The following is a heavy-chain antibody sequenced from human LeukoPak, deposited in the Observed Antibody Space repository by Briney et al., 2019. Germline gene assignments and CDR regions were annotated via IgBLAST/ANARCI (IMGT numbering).Heavy chain of an antibody. D-gene: IGHD5-18*01. CDR2: IIPIFGTA. Sequence: ASVKVPCKASGGTFSGYAISWVRQAPGQGLEWMGGIIPIFGTANYAQKFQGRVTITADESTSTAYMELSSLRSEDTAVYYCARVALRGYSYGYKGFDPWGQGTLVTVSS. CDR1: GGTFSGYA. CDR3: ARVALRGYSYGYKGFDP. J-gene: IGHJ5*02. V-gene: IGHV1-69*13.